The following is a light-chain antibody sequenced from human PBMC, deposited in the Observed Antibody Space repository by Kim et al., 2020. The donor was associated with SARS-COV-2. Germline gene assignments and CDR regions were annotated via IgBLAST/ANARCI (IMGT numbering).Light chain of an antibody. CDR3: AAWDDSLNGLWV. V-gene: IGLV1-44*01. CDR1: SSNIGSNT. J-gene: IGLJ3*02. CDR2: SNN. Sequence: RVTISGSGSSSNIGSNTVNWYQQLPGTAPKLLIYSNNQRPSGVPDRFSGSKSGTSASLAISGLQSEDEADYYCAAWDDSLNGLWVFGGGTQLTVL.